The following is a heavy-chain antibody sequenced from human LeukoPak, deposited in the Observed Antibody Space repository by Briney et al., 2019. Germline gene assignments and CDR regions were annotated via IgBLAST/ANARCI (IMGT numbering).Heavy chain of an antibody. D-gene: IGHD2/OR15-2a*01. V-gene: IGHV3-30*18. Sequence: AGSLRLSCAASGFTFSHYGIHWVRQAPGEGLEWMAVISHDGSKKYYADSVKGRFSMSRDNSNNTLYLHMNSLRVEDTAVYYCAKAGDFYGPGDWGQGTLVTVSS. CDR1: GFTFSHYG. J-gene: IGHJ4*02. CDR3: AKAGDFYGPGD. CDR2: ISHDGSKK.